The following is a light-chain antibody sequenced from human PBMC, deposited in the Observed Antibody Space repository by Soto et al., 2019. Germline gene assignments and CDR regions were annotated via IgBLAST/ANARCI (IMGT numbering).Light chain of an antibody. V-gene: IGKV3-11*01. Sequence: EIVLTQSPATLSLSPGERATLSCRASQSVSSYLAWYQQKPGPAPRLLIYDASNRATGIPARFSGSGSGTDFTLTISSLEPEDFAVYYCQQRSNWLGAFGQGTRLEIK. CDR1: QSVSSY. J-gene: IGKJ5*01. CDR3: QQRSNWLGA. CDR2: DAS.